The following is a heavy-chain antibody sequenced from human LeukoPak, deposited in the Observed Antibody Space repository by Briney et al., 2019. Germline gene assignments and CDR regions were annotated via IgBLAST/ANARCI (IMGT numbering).Heavy chain of an antibody. D-gene: IGHD5-18*01. CDR3: ARDRRYGYYFDY. CDR1: GFTFRSYS. V-gene: IGHV3-21*01. J-gene: IGHJ4*02. Sequence: GGSLRLSCAASGFTFRSYSMNWVRQAPGKGLEWVASINSSSSYIYYEDSVNGRFTISRDNAKNSLYLQMNGLRAEDTAVYYCARDRRYGYYFDYWGQGSLVTVSS. CDR2: INSSSSYI.